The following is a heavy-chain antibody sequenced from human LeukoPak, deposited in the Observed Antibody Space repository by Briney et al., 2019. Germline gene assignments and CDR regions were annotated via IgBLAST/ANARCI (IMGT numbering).Heavy chain of an antibody. Sequence: PSETLSLTCTVSGGSISSSSYYWGWIRQPPGKGLEWIGSIYYSGSTYYNPSLKSRVTISVDTSKNQFSLKLSSVTAADTAVYYCARRRGGMIGIDYWGQGTLVTVSS. J-gene: IGHJ4*02. CDR1: GGSISSSSYY. D-gene: IGHD2-21*01. CDR3: ARRRGGMIGIDY. CDR2: IYYSGST. V-gene: IGHV4-39*01.